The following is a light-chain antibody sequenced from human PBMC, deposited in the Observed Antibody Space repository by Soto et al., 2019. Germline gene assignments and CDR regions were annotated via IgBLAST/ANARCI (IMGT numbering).Light chain of an antibody. CDR2: TXS. J-gene: IGKJ1*01. Sequence: DVVMSQSRLSVPVTLGPPASMSXSSSLTPLCSDVNPVLTSSQQRRGXSPRXXXDTXSNLEWGGPDRFSGSGSATVLTLKISRVEAECVGIYSCMQGTHGTPTCGQGTKVDIK. CDR1: LTPLCSDVNPV. CDR3: MQGTHGTPT. V-gene: IGKV2-30*01.